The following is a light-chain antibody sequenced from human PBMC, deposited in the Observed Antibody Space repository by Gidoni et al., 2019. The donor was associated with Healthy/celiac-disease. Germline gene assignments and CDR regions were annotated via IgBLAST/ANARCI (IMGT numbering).Light chain of an antibody. V-gene: IGKV3-20*01. Sequence: EIVLTQSPVTLSLSPGESATLSCRASQRVSSSYLAWYQQKPGQAPRLLIYGASSRATGIPDRFSGSGSGTDFTLTISRLEPEDFAVYYCQQYGSSPWTFGQGTKVEIK. CDR1: QRVSSSY. J-gene: IGKJ1*01. CDR3: QQYGSSPWT. CDR2: GAS.